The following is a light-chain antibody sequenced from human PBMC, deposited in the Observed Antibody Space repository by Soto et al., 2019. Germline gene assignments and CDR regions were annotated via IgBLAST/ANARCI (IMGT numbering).Light chain of an antibody. Sequence: EIVMTQSPSTLSVSPGERATLSCRASQSVRSNLAWYQQKPGQSPRLLIYGASTRATGIPARLSGSGSGTQFTLTISSLQSEDFAVYYCQQYNNWPPAWTFGQGTKVDIK. J-gene: IGKJ1*01. CDR2: GAS. CDR3: QQYNNWPPAWT. V-gene: IGKV3-15*01. CDR1: QSVRSN.